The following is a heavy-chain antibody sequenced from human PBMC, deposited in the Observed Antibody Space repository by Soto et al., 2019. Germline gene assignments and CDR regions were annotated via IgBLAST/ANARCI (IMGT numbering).Heavy chain of an antibody. D-gene: IGHD5-12*01. Sequence: GGSLRLSCAASGFTFSSYGMHWVRQAPGKGLVWVSRITGDGSETNYAYSVKGRFTISRDNAKNTLYLQLNSLRAEDTAVYYCLRGNSGYGNFDYWGQGTRVTVSS. CDR2: ITGDGSET. CDR3: LRGNSGYGNFDY. CDR1: GFTFSSYG. V-gene: IGHV3-74*01. J-gene: IGHJ4*02.